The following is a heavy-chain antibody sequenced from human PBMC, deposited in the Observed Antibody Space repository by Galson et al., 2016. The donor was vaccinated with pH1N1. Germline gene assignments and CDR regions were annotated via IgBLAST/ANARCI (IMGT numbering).Heavy chain of an antibody. J-gene: IGHJ5*02. V-gene: IGHV1-2*06. D-gene: IGHD3-3*01. Sequence: SVKVSCKASGYTFTGHYIHWVRQAPGQGLQWMGRINPNSGDPKYAQTFQGRVTLTSDTSIRTAYLQFNSLRSDDSAIYYCARHAVDFWSGYSSLQFDPWGQGTLVIVSS. CDR1: GYTFTGHY. CDR2: INPNSGDP. CDR3: ARHAVDFWSGYSSLQFDP.